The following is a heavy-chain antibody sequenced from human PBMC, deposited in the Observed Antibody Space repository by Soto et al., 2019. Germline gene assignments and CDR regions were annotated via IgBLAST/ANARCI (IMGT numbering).Heavy chain of an antibody. D-gene: IGHD6-19*01. CDR2: IYYSGST. CDR1: GGSISSSSNY. CDR3: ARHSTGWYAAFDV. J-gene: IGHJ3*01. Sequence: QLQLQESGPGLVKPSETLSLTCTVSGGSISSSSNYWGWIRQPPGKGLEWIGSIYYSGSTYYNPSLKSRVPISVDTSKNQFSLNVSSVTAADTALYYCARHSTGWYAAFDVWDQGTMVTVSS. V-gene: IGHV4-39*01.